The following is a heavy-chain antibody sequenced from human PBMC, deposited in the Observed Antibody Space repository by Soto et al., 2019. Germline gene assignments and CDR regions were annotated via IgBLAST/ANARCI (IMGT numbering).Heavy chain of an antibody. D-gene: IGHD6-13*01. CDR2: SAYTGNT. CDR3: ARLGIAAAGKHPKNNWFDP. CDR1: GGSITSYH. J-gene: IGHJ5*02. Sequence: PSETLSLTCVVSGGSITSYHWSCIRQFPGKGLEWIAYSAYTGNTNYNPSLTSRVTISMDTSKNQLSLNLTSVTAADTAVYYCARLGIAAAGKHPKNNWFDPWGQGILVTVSS. V-gene: IGHV4-59*01.